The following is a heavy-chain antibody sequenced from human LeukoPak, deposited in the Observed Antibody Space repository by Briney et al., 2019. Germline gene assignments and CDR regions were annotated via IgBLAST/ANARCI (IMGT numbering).Heavy chain of an antibody. Sequence: ASVKVSCKTSGYTFSSYAINWVRQAPGQGLEWMGRISGYNGNTNYAQKFQGRVTMTADTSTSTAYMELRSLRSDDTAVYYCARARGGYSSMDVWGKGTTVTISS. D-gene: IGHD6-13*01. CDR2: ISGYNGNT. V-gene: IGHV1-18*01. CDR3: ARARGGYSSMDV. J-gene: IGHJ6*03. CDR1: GYTFSSYA.